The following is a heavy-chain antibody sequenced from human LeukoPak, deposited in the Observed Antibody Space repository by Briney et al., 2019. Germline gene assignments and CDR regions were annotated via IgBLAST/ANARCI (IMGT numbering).Heavy chain of an antibody. CDR1: GFSFSNYG. CDR3: AKDRAPFEEQWLPSVDY. Sequence: PGRSLRLSCVASGFSFSNYGMHWVRQAPGKGLEWVAVMSKDGNNEYYADSVKGRFTISRDNSKNTLYLQMNSLRAEDTAVYYCAKDRAPFEEQWLPSVDYWGQGTLVTVSS. CDR2: MSKDGNNE. J-gene: IGHJ4*02. D-gene: IGHD6-19*01. V-gene: IGHV3-30*18.